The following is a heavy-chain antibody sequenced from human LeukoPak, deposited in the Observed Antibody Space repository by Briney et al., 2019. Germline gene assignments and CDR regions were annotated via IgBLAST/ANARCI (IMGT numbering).Heavy chain of an antibody. Sequence: SETLSLTCAVYGGSFSGYYWSWIRQPPGKGLEWIGEINHSGSTNYNPSLKSRVTISVDTSKNQFSLKLSSVTAADTAVYYCARDRSTVVTWGYYYYMDVWGKGTTVTISS. V-gene: IGHV4-34*01. D-gene: IGHD4-23*01. CDR3: ARDRSTVVTWGYYYYMDV. J-gene: IGHJ6*03. CDR1: GGSFSGYY. CDR2: INHSGST.